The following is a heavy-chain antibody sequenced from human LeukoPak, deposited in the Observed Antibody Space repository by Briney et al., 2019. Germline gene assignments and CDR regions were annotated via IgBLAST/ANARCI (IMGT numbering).Heavy chain of an antibody. Sequence: PGGSLRLSCEASGFTFASYAMSWVRQAPGKGREWVSGISAGGGATYSADSVKGRFSISRNNSKNTLYLHMSSLRAEDTAIYYCAKDRQQLANFDCWGQGALVTVSS. D-gene: IGHD6-13*01. CDR2: ISAGGGAT. V-gene: IGHV3-23*01. J-gene: IGHJ4*02. CDR1: GFTFASYA. CDR3: AKDRQQLANFDC.